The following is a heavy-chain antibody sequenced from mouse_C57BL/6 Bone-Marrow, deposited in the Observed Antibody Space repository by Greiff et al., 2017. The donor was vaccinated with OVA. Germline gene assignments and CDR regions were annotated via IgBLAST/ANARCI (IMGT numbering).Heavy chain of an antibody. D-gene: IGHD1-1*01. V-gene: IGHV1-54*01. J-gene: IGHJ2*01. Sequence: QVQLQQSGAELVRPGTSVKVSCKASGYAFTNYLIEWVKQRPGQGLEWIGVINPGSGGTNYNEKFKGKATLTADKSSSTAYMQLSSLTSEDSAVYFCARPYYYGSSHPYFDYWGQGTTLTVSS. CDR3: ARPYYYGSSHPYFDY. CDR2: INPGSGGT. CDR1: GYAFTNYL.